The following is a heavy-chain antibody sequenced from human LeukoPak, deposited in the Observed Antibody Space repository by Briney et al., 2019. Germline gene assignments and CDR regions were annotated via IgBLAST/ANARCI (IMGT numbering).Heavy chain of an antibody. D-gene: IGHD5-18*01. CDR2: INHSGST. J-gene: IGHJ4*02. Sequence: SETLSLTCAVYGGSFSGYYWSWICQPPGKELEWIGEINHSGSTNYNPSLKSRVTISVDTSKNQFSLKLSSVTAADTAVYYCASVVDTAMVTVDYWGQGTLVTVSS. V-gene: IGHV4-34*01. CDR1: GGSFSGYY. CDR3: ASVVDTAMVTVDY.